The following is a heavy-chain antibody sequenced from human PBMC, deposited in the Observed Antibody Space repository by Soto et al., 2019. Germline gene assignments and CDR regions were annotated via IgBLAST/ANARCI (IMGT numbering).Heavy chain of an antibody. Sequence: SETLSLTCTVSGGSISSFYCGWSRQPPGKGLEWIGYIYYSGSTNYNPSLKSRVTISMDTSKNQFSLKLNSVTAADTAMYYCARNGYNWNDYPDYWGQGTLVTVSS. V-gene: IGHV4-59*01. CDR2: IYYSGST. CDR1: GGSISSFY. CDR3: ARNGYNWNDYPDY. J-gene: IGHJ4*02. D-gene: IGHD1-20*01.